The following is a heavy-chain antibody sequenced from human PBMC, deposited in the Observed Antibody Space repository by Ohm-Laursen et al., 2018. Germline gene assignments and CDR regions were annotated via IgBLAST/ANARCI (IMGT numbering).Heavy chain of an antibody. Sequence: SLRLSCTASGFTFSTYSMNWVRQAPGKGLEWVSSISSSGSTIYYADSVKGRFIISRDNAKNSLYLQMNSLRAEDTAVYYCARGGQQQVEDYWGQGTLVTVSS. CDR2: ISSSGSTI. CDR3: ARGGQQQVEDY. V-gene: IGHV3-21*04. J-gene: IGHJ4*02. CDR1: GFTFSTYS. D-gene: IGHD6-13*01.